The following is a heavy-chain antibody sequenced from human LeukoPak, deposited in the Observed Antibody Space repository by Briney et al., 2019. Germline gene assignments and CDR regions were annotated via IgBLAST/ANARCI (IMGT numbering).Heavy chain of an antibody. D-gene: IGHD2-2*01. CDR2: INPNHGDT. V-gene: IGHV1-2*02. CDR1: GYTFTDYY. CDR3: TRDGRGYCSSTSCLPDY. Sequence: ASVKVSCKASGYTFTDYYIQWVRQAPGQGLEWMGWINPNHGDTEYPQQFQGRVTMTRDSSISTAYMELSSLTSDDTAVYYCTRDGRGYCSSTSCLPDYWDQGALVTVSS. J-gene: IGHJ4*02.